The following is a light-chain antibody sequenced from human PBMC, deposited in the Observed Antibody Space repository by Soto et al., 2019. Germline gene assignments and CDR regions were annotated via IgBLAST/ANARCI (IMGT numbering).Light chain of an antibody. Sequence: QSALTQPRSVSGSPGQSVTISCTGTTNDVGGYHYVSWFQQHPGKAPKLMIFDVSKRPSGVPDRFSGSKSGSTASLTISGLQAADEADYYCASYAATYNVVFGGGTKLTVL. J-gene: IGLJ2*01. CDR1: TNDVGGYHY. V-gene: IGLV2-11*01. CDR2: DVS. CDR3: ASYAATYNVV.